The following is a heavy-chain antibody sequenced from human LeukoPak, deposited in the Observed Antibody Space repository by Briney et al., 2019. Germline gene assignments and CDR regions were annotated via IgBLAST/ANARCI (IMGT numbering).Heavy chain of an antibody. CDR1: GFTFSNYW. Sequence: PGGSLRLSCTASGFTFSNYWMSWVRQAPGKGLEWVANIKQDGSVQYYVDSVKGRFTISRDSAKNSLYLQMNSLRAEDTAVYYCARKWAVAGSSYFDYWGQGTLVTVSS. J-gene: IGHJ4*02. CDR3: ARKWAVAGSSYFDY. V-gene: IGHV3-7*03. CDR2: IKQDGSVQ. D-gene: IGHD6-19*01.